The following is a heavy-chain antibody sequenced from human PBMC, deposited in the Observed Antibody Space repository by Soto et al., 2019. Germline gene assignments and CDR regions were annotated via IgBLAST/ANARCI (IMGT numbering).Heavy chain of an antibody. CDR3: AADQVPTDHYNWVDP. J-gene: IGHJ5*02. CDR1: GFTFRTSA. CDR2: IVVDSGNT. V-gene: IGHV1-58*01. Sequence: GASVKVSCKASGFTFRTSAVQWVRQARGQRLEWIGWIVVDSGNTNYAQKFQERVTFTRDMSTSTAYMDLSSLTSEDTAVYYCAADQVPTDHYNWVDPWGQGTLVTVSS. D-gene: IGHD2-2*01.